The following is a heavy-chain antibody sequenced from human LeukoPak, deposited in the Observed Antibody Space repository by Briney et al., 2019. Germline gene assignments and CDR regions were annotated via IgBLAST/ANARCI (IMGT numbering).Heavy chain of an antibody. D-gene: IGHD2-21*01. V-gene: IGHV3-11*01. CDR3: ARHLVVATYDY. Sequence: PGGFLSLSCAASGFTFSDYYMSWIRQAPGKGLEWVSYISSGGSTIYYADSVKGRFTISRDNAKNSLYLQMNSLRAEDTAVYYCARHLVVATYDYWGQGTLVTVSS. CDR1: GFTFSDYY. CDR2: ISSGGSTI. J-gene: IGHJ4*02.